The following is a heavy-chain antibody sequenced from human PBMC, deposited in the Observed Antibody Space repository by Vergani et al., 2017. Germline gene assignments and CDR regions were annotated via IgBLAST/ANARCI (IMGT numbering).Heavy chain of an antibody. CDR3: GRRASIIDY. J-gene: IGHJ4*02. D-gene: IGHD2-21*01. V-gene: IGHV3-7*01. CDR2: IKEDGSEI. Sequence: EVQLVESGGGLVQPRGSLRLSCVASGFSLSHYWMTWVRQAPGKGLEWVANIKEDGSEIFYVDSVKGRFTISRDNVKNSLYLQMNRLRVDDTAVYYCGRRASIIDYWGQGTLVSVSS. CDR1: GFSLSHYW.